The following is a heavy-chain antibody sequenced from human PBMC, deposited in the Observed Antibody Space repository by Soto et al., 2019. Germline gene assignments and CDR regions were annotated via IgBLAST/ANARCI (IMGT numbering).Heavy chain of an antibody. Sequence: ASVKVSCKASGYTFTSYGISWVRQAPGQGLEWMGWISAYNGNTNYAQKLQGRVTMTTDTSTSTAYMELRSLRAEDTAVYYCAKAGQDTIFGMVIPSNFEYWGQGTLVTVSS. V-gene: IGHV1-18*01. CDR3: AKAGQDTIFGMVIPSNFEY. CDR2: ISAYNGNT. J-gene: IGHJ4*02. CDR1: GYTFTSYG. D-gene: IGHD3-3*01.